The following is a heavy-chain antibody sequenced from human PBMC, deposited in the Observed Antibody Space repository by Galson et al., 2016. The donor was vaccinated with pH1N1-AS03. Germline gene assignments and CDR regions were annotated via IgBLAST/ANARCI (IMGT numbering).Heavy chain of an antibody. J-gene: IGHJ6*02. V-gene: IGHV1-2*02. CDR2: INPNSGGT. D-gene: IGHD6-13*01. CDR3: ARGSDSSNWDYYGTDV. CDR1: GYTFTNYA. Sequence: SVKVSCKASGYTFTNYAISWVRQAPGQGLEWMGWINPNSGGTNSAQKFQGRVTMTRDTSTSTAYMDLSRLRSDDTAVYDCARGSDSSNWDYYGTDVWGQGTTVTVSS.